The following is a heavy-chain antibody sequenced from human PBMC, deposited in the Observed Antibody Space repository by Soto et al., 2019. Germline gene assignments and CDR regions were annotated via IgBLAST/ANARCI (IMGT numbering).Heavy chain of an antibody. CDR2: IYYSGST. J-gene: IGHJ3*02. CDR1: GGSIISYN. Sequence: SETLSLTCTVSGGSIISYNWSWIRQPPGKGLEWIGYIYYSGSTNYNPSLKSRVTISVDTSKNQFSLKLSSVTAADTAVYYYARVGNDGGNDAFDIWGQGTMVTVSS. D-gene: IGHD3-16*01. CDR3: ARVGNDGGNDAFDI. V-gene: IGHV4-59*01.